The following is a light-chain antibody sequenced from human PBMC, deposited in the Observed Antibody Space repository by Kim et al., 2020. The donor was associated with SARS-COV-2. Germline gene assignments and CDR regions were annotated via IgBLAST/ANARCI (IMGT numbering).Light chain of an antibody. CDR2: DVS. V-gene: IGLV2-14*01. J-gene: IGLJ1*01. CDR3: SSYTSSSPYV. CDR1: SSDVGGYNY. Sequence: QSALTQPASVSGSPGQSITISCTGTSSDVGGYNYVSWYQQHPGKAPKLMIYDVSKRPSGVSNRFSGSKSGKTASLTISGLQAEDEADYYCSSYTSSSPYVFGTGTKVTV.